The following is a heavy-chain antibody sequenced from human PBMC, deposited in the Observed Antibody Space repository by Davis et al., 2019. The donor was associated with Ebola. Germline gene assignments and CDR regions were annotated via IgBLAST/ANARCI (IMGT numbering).Heavy chain of an antibody. J-gene: IGHJ4*02. Sequence: ASVKVSCKASGYTFTNYYMHWVRQAPGQGLEWMGMINPNDGRTIYAQKFQGRVTMTTNTSIRTAYMELSSLKYDDTAVYYCARGRVGYDWGQGTLVTVSS. CDR2: INPNDGRT. D-gene: IGHD2-2*01. CDR3: ARGRVGYD. V-gene: IGHV1-46*01. CDR1: GYTFTNYY.